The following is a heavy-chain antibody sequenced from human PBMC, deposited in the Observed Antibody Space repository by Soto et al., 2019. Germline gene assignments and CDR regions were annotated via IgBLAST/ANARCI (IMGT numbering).Heavy chain of an antibody. Sequence: QVQLQESGPGLVKPSETLSLTCTVSGGSISSYYWGWIRQSPGKGMEWIGYIYYSGSTNYNPSLKSRVTIAVDTSKNQFSLKLSSVTAADTAVYYCARENYFDYWGRGTLVTVSS. CDR1: GGSISSYY. V-gene: IGHV4-59*01. CDR2: IYYSGST. CDR3: ARENYFDY. J-gene: IGHJ4*02.